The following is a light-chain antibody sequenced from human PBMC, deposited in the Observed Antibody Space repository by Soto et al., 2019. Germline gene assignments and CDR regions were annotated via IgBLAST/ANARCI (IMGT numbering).Light chain of an antibody. Sequence: QSALTQPPSASGSPGQSVAISCTGTSSDVGGYNYVSWYQQHPGKAPKLMIYEVNKRPSGVPDRLSGSKSGNTASLTVSGLQAEDEADYYCISYAGSSNVFGTGTQLTVL. J-gene: IGLJ6*01. CDR2: EVN. CDR3: ISYAGSSNV. CDR1: SSDVGGYNY. V-gene: IGLV2-8*01.